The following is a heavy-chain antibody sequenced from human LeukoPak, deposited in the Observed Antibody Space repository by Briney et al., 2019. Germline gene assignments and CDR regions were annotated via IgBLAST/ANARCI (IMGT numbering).Heavy chain of an antibody. CDR1: GFSFSTYW. CDR3: AREVLWFGELLAPFGY. D-gene: IGHD3-10*01. Sequence: WGSLRLSCTGSGFSFSTYWMIWVLQAPGKGLQWVASIKQDGSEKYYVDSVKGRFTISRDNAKKSLYLQMNSLRAEDTAVYYCAREVLWFGELLAPFGYWGQGTLVTVSS. V-gene: IGHV3-7*03. CDR2: IKQDGSEK. J-gene: IGHJ4*02.